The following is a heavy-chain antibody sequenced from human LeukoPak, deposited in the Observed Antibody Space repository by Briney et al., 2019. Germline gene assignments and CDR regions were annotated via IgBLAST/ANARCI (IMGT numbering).Heavy chain of an antibody. D-gene: IGHD2-2*03. Sequence: SETLSLTCTVSGGSISSSSYYWGWIRQPPGKGLEWIGSIYYSGSTHYNPSLKSRVTISVDTSKNQFSLKLSSVTAADTAVYYCAREELDGQFDYWGQGTLVTVSS. CDR2: IYYSGST. CDR3: AREELDGQFDY. V-gene: IGHV4-39*07. CDR1: GGSISSSSYY. J-gene: IGHJ4*02.